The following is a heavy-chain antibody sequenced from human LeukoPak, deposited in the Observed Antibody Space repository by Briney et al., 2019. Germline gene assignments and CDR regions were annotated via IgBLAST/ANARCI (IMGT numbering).Heavy chain of an antibody. V-gene: IGHV4-39*01. Sequence: PSETLSLTCTVSGGSISSNSYYWGWIRQPPGKGLEWIGNIYYSGNTYYNPSLKSRVTISVDASKNQFSLKLRSVTVADTAVYYCARARGLDAFDIWGQGTMVTVSS. CDR1: GGSISSNSYY. D-gene: IGHD3/OR15-3a*01. CDR2: IYYSGNT. J-gene: IGHJ3*02. CDR3: ARARGLDAFDI.